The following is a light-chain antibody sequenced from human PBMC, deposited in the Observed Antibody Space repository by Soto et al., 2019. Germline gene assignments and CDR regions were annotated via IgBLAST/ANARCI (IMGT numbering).Light chain of an antibody. CDR2: EGS. Sequence: QSALTLPASVSGSPGQSITISCTGTSSDVGSYNLVSWYQQHPGKAPNLMIYEGSKRPSGVSNRFSGSKSGSTASLTISGLQDEDEADYYCCSYAGSSTVYVFGTGTKVTVL. V-gene: IGLV2-23*01. CDR3: CSYAGSSTVYV. CDR1: SSDVGSYNL. J-gene: IGLJ1*01.